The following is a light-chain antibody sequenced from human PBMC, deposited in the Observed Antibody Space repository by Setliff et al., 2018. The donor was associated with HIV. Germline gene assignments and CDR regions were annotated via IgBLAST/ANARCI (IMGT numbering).Light chain of an antibody. CDR2: EVN. J-gene: IGLJ1*01. CDR1: RSDIGTYDL. V-gene: IGLV2-23*02. Sequence: QSVLTQPASVSGSPGQSSTISCTGTRSDIGTYDLVSWYRQYPGKAPKLIIYEVNRRPAGVSDHLSGSKSGNTASLTISGHRAEDEATYYCCSYTSSTTYVFGTGTKVTVL. CDR3: CSYTSSTTYV.